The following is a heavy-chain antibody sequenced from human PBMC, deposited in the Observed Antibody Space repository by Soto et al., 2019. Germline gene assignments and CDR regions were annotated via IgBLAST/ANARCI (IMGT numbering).Heavy chain of an antibody. CDR2: IKQDGSEK. CDR1: GFTFSVYW. J-gene: IGHJ5*02. CDR3: ARGKSAHPGEA. V-gene: IGHV3-7*04. D-gene: IGHD3-10*01. Sequence: EVQLVESGGGLVQPGGSLRLSCSASGFTFSVYWMTWVRQAPGKGPEWVANIKQDGSEKYYVDSVKGRFTISRDNAKNSLYLQMNSLRTEDTAVYYCARGKSAHPGEAWGQGTLVTVSS.